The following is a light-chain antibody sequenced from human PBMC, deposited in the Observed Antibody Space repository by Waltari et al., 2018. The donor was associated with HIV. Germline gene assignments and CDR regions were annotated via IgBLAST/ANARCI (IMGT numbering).Light chain of an antibody. V-gene: IGKV3-11*01. Sequence: EIVLTQSPVTLSLSPGERATLSCRASQSVGNSLAWSQQNPGQSPRLLIYDASKRASGIPARFSGSGSGTDFTLTISSLEPGDFAVYYCQQRTDWLLTFGGGTNLEIK. J-gene: IGKJ4*01. CDR2: DAS. CDR3: QQRTDWLLT. CDR1: QSVGNS.